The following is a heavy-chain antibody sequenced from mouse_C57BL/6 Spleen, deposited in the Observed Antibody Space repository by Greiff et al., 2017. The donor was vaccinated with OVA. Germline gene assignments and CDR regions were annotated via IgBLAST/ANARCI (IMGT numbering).Heavy chain of an antibody. J-gene: IGHJ2*01. CDR1: GYTFTGYW. CDR2: ILPGSGST. V-gene: IGHV1-9*01. CDR3: ARGGKVGSSYLYYFDY. Sequence: VKLQQSGAELMKPGASVKLSCKATGYTFTGYWIEWVKQRPGHGLEWIGEILPGSGSTNYNEKFKGKATFTADTSSNTAYMQLSSLTTEDSAIYYCARGGKVGSSYLYYFDYWGQGTTLTVSS. D-gene: IGHD1-1*01.